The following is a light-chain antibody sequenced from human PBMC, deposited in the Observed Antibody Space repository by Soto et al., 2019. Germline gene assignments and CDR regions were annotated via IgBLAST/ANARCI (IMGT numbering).Light chain of an antibody. CDR3: QLRGT. V-gene: IGKV4-1*01. Sequence: DIVMTQSPDSLAVSLGERATINCKSSQSVLYSSNNKNYLAWYQQKPGQPPKLLIYLASTRESGVPDRFSGSGSETDFTLPISSLQAEDVAVYCCQLRGTFRQGPKLE. CDR1: QSVLYSSNNKNY. CDR2: LAS. J-gene: IGKJ1*01.